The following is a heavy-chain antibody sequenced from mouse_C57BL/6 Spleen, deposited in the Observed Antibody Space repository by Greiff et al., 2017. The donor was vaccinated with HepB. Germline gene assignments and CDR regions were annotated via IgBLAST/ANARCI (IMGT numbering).Heavy chain of an antibody. CDR1: GYSFTDYN. J-gene: IGHJ4*01. CDR2: INPNYGTT. CDR3: ARGGDGDYDYAMDY. V-gene: IGHV1-39*01. Sequence: VQLKQSGPELVKPGASVKISCKASGYSFTDYNMNWVKQSNGKSLEWIGVINPNYGTTSYNQKFQGKATLTVDQSSSTAYMQLNSLTSEDSAVYYCARGGDGDYDYAMDYWGQGTSVTVSS. D-gene: IGHD2-4*01.